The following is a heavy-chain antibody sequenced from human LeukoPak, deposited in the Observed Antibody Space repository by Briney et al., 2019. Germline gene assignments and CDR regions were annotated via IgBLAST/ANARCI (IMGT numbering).Heavy chain of an antibody. CDR1: GGSISSSSYY. D-gene: IGHD5-12*01. CDR3: ARQSGGYEEIDY. Sequence: SETLSLTCTVSGGSISSSSYYWGWIRQPPGKGLEWIGSIYYSGSTYYNPSLKSRVTISVDTSKNQFSLKLSSVTAADTAVYYCARQSGGYEEIDYWGQGTLVTVSS. V-gene: IGHV4-39*01. CDR2: IYYSGST. J-gene: IGHJ4*02.